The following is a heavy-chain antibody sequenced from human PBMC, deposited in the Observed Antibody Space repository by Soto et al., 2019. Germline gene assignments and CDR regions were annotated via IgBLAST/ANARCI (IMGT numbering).Heavy chain of an antibody. J-gene: IGHJ6*02. CDR2: INSDGSST. CDR3: ASQGYFYDSSGYYLTSYYYYYYGMDV. V-gene: IGHV3-74*01. CDR1: GFTFSSYW. D-gene: IGHD3-22*01. Sequence: PGGSLRLSCAASGFTFSSYWMHWVRQAPGKGLVWVSRINSDGSSTSYADSVKGRFTISRDNAKNTLYLQMNSLRAEDTAVYYCASQGYFYDSSGYYLTSYYYYYYGMDVWGQGTTVTVSS.